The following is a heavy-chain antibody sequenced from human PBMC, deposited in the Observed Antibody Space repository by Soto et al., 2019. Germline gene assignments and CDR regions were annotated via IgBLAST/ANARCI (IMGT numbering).Heavy chain of an antibody. Sequence: QVQLVQSGAEVKKPGSSVKVSCKASGGTFSSYAISWVRQAPGQGLEWMGGIIPIFGTANYAQKFQGRVTITADESTSTAYMELSSLRSEDMAVYYCAGVTDYYGSGSAGGFDPWGQGTLVTVSS. V-gene: IGHV1-69*01. CDR2: IIPIFGTA. J-gene: IGHJ5*02. CDR1: GGTFSSYA. D-gene: IGHD3-10*01. CDR3: AGVTDYYGSGSAGGFDP.